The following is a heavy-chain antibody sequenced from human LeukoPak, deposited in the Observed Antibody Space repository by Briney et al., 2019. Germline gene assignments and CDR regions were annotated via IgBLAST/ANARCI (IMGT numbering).Heavy chain of an antibody. CDR3: ARHAWGSSWYYWFDP. V-gene: IGHV4-39*01. J-gene: IGHJ5*02. D-gene: IGHD6-13*01. Sequence: SETLSLTCNVSGGSISSSSHYWGWIRQPPGKGLEWIGSIYDSGSTYYNPSLKGRVTISVDTSKNQFSLKLTSMTAADTAVYYCARHAWGSSWYYWFDPWGQGTLVTVSS. CDR2: IYDSGST. CDR1: GGSISSSSHY.